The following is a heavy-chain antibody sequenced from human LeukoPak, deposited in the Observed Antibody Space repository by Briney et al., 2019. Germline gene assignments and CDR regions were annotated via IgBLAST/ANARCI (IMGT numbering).Heavy chain of an antibody. Sequence: GESLKISCKGFGYSFANYWIGWVRQMPGKGLEWMGIIYPRDSQTRHSPSFRGQVTISADKSINTAYLQWSSLKASDTAIYYCARRIYYDTRHFDYWGQGSRVTVSS. CDR1: GYSFANYW. J-gene: IGHJ4*02. V-gene: IGHV5-51*01. CDR3: ARRIYYDTRHFDY. D-gene: IGHD3-22*01. CDR2: IYPRDSQT.